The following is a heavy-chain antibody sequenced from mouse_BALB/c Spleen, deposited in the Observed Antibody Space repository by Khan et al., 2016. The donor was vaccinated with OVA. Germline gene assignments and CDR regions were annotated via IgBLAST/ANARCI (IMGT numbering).Heavy chain of an antibody. Sequence: QIHLVQSGPEVMKPGETVKISCKASGYSFTNYGMNWVRQAPGKGLKWMGWINTYTGEPTYADDFKGRFAFTVDTSASTAYLQINNLTDEDAAAYCCASGDYWYFDDWGEGTTVTVSS. V-gene: IGHV9-3-1*01. J-gene: IGHJ1*01. D-gene: IGHD2-13*01. CDR1: GYSFTNYG. CDR2: INTYTGEP. CDR3: ASGDYWYFDD.